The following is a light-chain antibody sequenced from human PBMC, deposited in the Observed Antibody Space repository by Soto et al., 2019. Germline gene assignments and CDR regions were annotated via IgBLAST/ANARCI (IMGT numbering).Light chain of an antibody. CDR1: QTVGKN. CDR3: QQYTNGPIT. Sequence: EVVMTQSPATLSVSPGERATLSCRASQTVGKNYLAWYQQKPGQAPRLLIYGISARATGIPARFSGSGSGTEFTLTINSLQSEDVAVYYCQQYTNGPITFGQGTRLEIK. V-gene: IGKV3-15*01. CDR2: GIS. J-gene: IGKJ5*01.